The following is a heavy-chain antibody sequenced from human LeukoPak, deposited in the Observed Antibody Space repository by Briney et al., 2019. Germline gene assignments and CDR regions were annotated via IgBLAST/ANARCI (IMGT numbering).Heavy chain of an antibody. V-gene: IGHV2-5*02. CDR1: GFSLSTSGVG. CDR2: IYWDDDK. D-gene: IGHD2-15*01. J-gene: IGHJ4*02. Sequence: SAPTLVRATQTLTLTCTFSGFSLSTSGVGVGWIRQPRGKAREWLSLIYWDDDKRYSPSLKSRLTIPKDTSKNQVVLTMTKMHPVDTATYYCAHSQSNKYCSGGSCFKDGFDYWGQGTLVTVSS. CDR3: AHSQSNKYCSGGSCFKDGFDY.